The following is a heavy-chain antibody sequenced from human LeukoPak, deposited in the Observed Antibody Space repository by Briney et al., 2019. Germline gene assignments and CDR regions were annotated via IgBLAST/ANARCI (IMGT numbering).Heavy chain of an antibody. CDR1: GGSISSYY. J-gene: IGHJ5*02. Sequence: SETLSLTCTVSGGSISSYYWSWIRQPPGKGLEWIGYIYYSGSTNYNPSLKSRVTISVDTSKNQFSLKVNSVTAADTAVYYCAREPSYYYDSSGPSHWFDPWGQGTLVTVSS. CDR3: AREPSYYYDSSGPSHWFDP. V-gene: IGHV4-59*01. CDR2: IYYSGST. D-gene: IGHD3-22*01.